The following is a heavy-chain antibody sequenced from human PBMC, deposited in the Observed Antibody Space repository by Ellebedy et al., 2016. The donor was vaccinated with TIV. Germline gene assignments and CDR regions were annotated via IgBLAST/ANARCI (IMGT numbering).Heavy chain of an antibody. Sequence: PGGSLRLSCAGSGFTFSDHYMSWVRQAPGKGLEWLSYISGGSSTINYADSVKGRFTISRDNAKNSLFLEMSSLRPEDTAVYYCARDGWASCGGDCYSLYGMDVWGQGTTVTVSS. J-gene: IGHJ6*02. CDR2: ISGGSSTI. V-gene: IGHV3-11*04. CDR3: ARDGWASCGGDCYSLYGMDV. CDR1: GFTFSDHY. D-gene: IGHD2-21*02.